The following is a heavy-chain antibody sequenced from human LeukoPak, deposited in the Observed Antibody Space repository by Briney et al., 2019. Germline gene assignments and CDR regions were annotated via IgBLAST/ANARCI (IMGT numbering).Heavy chain of an antibody. D-gene: IGHD3-16*01. CDR2: IRSDGSST. CDR1: GFTFNTYW. Sequence: GGSLRLSCAAAGFTFNTYWMHWVRQAPGKGLVWVSRIRSDGSSTSYADSVRGRFTISRDNAKNTLYLQMNSLRAEDTAVYYCAGVLGARDLVYFDYWGHGTLVTVSS. CDR3: AGVLGARDLVYFDY. J-gene: IGHJ4*01. V-gene: IGHV3-74*01.